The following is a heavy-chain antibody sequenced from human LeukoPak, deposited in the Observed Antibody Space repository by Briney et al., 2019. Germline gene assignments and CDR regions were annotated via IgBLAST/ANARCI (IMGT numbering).Heavy chain of an antibody. V-gene: IGHV3-23*01. Sequence: GGSLRLSCEASGFTFSAYWMSWVRQAPGKGLEWVSGISPSGDIKYYADSVKGRFTISRDNSKNTVYLEVISLTDEDTAVYYCAKDDAWLRYGEWSQGTLVTVSS. J-gene: IGHJ4*02. D-gene: IGHD3-10*01. CDR3: AKDDAWLRYGE. CDR2: ISPSGDIK. CDR1: GFTFSAYW.